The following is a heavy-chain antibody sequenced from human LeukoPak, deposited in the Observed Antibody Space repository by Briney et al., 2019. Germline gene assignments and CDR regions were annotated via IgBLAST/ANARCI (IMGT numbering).Heavy chain of an antibody. CDR3: ARKHTSGYEDY. D-gene: IGHD3-22*01. J-gene: IGHJ4*02. CDR2: IYYSGST. CDR1: GGSISSYY. V-gene: IGHV4-59*12. Sequence: SSETLSLTCTVSGGSISSYYWSWIRQPPGKGLEWIGYIYYSGSTSYNPSLKNRVTISVDTSKKQFSLKLSSVTAADTAVYYCARKHTSGYEDYWGQGTLVTVSS.